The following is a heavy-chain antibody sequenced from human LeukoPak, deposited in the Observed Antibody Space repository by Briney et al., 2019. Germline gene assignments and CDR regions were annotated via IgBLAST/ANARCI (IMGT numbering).Heavy chain of an antibody. CDR1: GGSISSSSYY. D-gene: IGHD3-10*01. CDR3: ASVRRGFGESSKYYAYYYMGV. Sequence: SETLSLTCTVSGGSISSSSYYWGWIRQPSGKGLEWIGNIYYSGSTYYNASLKSRVTISLDTSKNQFSLKLNSVTAADTAVYYCASVRRGFGESSKYYAYYYMGVWGKGTTVTIS. V-gene: IGHV4-39*01. J-gene: IGHJ6*03. CDR2: IYYSGST.